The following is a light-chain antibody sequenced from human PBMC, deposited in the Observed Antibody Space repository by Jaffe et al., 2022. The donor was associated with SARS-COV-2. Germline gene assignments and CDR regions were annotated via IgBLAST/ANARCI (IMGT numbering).Light chain of an antibody. CDR1: NSDVGGYNY. J-gene: IGLJ1*01. V-gene: IGLV2-11*01. CDR2: DVS. CDR3: CSYAGTYTYV. Sequence: QSALTQPRSVSGSPGQSVTISCTGTNSDVGGYNYVSWYQHHPGKAPKLMLYDVSKRPSGVPDRFSGSKSGNTASLTISGLQAEDEADYCCCSYAGTYTYVFGTGTKVTVL.